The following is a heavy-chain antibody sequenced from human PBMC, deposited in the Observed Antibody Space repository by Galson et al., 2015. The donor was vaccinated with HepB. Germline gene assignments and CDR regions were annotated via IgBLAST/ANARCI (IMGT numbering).Heavy chain of an antibody. CDR3: ARGEVTGYSSNWYLAALTSGFDY. J-gene: IGHJ4*02. CDR2: ISSTGTYT. V-gene: IGHV3-11*06. Sequence: SLRLSCATSGFTFGDYGMSWFRQAPGKGLEWLSYISSTGTYTNYADSVKGRFTISRDNAKNSLYLQMNNLRAEDTAVYYCARGEVTGYSSNWYLAALTSGFDYWGQGTLVTVSS. CDR1: GFTFGDYG. D-gene: IGHD6-13*01.